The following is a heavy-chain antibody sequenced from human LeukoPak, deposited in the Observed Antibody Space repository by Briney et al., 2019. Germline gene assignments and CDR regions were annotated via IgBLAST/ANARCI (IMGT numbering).Heavy chain of an antibody. J-gene: IGHJ6*02. CDR1: RGSISSSSNY. CDR3: AREGKYYHYGMDV. D-gene: IGHD3-10*01. Sequence: SETLSLTCTVSRGSISSSSNYWGRIRRPPGTGLEWIGSIYYSGSTYYNPSLKSRVTISVDTSKNQFSLKLSSVTAADTAVYYCAREGKYYHYGMDVWGQGATVTVSS. CDR2: IYYSGST. V-gene: IGHV4-39*02.